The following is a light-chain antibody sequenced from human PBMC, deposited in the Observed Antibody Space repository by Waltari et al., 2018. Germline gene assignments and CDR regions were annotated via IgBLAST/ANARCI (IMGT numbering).Light chain of an antibody. CDR3: QQRSNWPPS. CDR1: QSVSSY. Sequence: EIVLTQSPATLSLSPGERATLSCRASQSVSSYLASYQQKPGQAPRLLIYDASNRATGIPARFSGSGSGTDFTLTISSLEPEDFAVYYCQQRSNWPPSFGGGTKVEIK. CDR2: DAS. V-gene: IGKV3-11*01. J-gene: IGKJ4*01.